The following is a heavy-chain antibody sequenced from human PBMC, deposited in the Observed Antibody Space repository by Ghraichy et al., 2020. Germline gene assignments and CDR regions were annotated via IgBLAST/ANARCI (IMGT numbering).Heavy chain of an antibody. Sequence: GESLNISCAASGFTFSSYWMSWVRQAPGKGLEWVANIKQDGSEKYYVDSVKGRFTISRDNAKNSLYMQMNSLRAEDTAVYYCARTGSYGSGSYYRPFDIWGQVTMVTVSS. CDR1: GFTFSSYW. CDR2: IKQDGSEK. CDR3: ARTGSYGSGSYYRPFDI. V-gene: IGHV3-7*03. J-gene: IGHJ3*02. D-gene: IGHD3-10*01.